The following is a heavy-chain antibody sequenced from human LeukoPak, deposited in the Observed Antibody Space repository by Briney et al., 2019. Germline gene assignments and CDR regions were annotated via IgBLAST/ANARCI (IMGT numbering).Heavy chain of an antibody. D-gene: IGHD3-22*01. CDR1: GGSFSGYY. Sequence: SETLSLTCAVYGGSFSGYYWSWIRQPAGKGLEWIGRIYNSGRTNYNPSLKSRVTMSVDTSKNQFSLKLSSVTAADTAVYYCARYSYDSSGYYFDAFDIWGQGTMVTVSS. CDR2: IYNSGRT. J-gene: IGHJ3*02. V-gene: IGHV4-59*10. CDR3: ARYSYDSSGYYFDAFDI.